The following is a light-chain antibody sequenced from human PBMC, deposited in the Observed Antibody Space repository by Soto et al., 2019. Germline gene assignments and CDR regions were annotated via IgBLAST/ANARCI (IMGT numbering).Light chain of an antibody. J-gene: IGKJ4*01. Sequence: DIQMTQSPSSLSASVGDRVNITCRASQSISSYLNWYQQKPGKAPKLLIYAASSLQSGVPSRFSGSRSGAEFTLTISSLQSEDFAVYYCQHYVTWPLTFGGGTKVDIK. CDR1: QSISSY. CDR3: QHYVTWPLT. V-gene: IGKV1-39*01. CDR2: AAS.